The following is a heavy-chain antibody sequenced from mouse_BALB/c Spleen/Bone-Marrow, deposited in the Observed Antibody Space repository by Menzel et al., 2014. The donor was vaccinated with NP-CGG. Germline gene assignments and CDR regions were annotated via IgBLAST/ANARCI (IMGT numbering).Heavy chain of an antibody. V-gene: IGHV1-18*01. J-gene: IGHJ3*01. Sequence: EVQLQQSGPEPVKPGASMKISCTASGYSFTVYTMNWVRQSHGKNLEWIGLINPYNGGTIYNQKFKGKATLTVDKSSSTAYMELLSLTSEDSAVYYCARPGRYDGAWFAYWGQGTLVTVSA. CDR2: INPYNGGT. D-gene: IGHD2-14*01. CDR1: GYSFTVYT. CDR3: ARPGRYDGAWFAY.